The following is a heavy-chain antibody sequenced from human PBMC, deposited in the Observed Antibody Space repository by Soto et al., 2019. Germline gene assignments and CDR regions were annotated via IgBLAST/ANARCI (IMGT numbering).Heavy chain of an antibody. J-gene: IGHJ4*02. V-gene: IGHV3-73*01. CDR2: IRDRAYNYAT. Sequence: EVLLVDSGGGVVHPGGSLKLSCAASGVVFKDSSIHCVRQASGKGLEWVGRIRDRAYNYATAYTASVKGRFTVSRDDSTNTAYLQMDSLKTEDTAIYYCTRLIGAAQDYWGQGTLVTVSS. CDR3: TRLIGAAQDY. CDR1: GVVFKDSS. D-gene: IGHD6-25*01.